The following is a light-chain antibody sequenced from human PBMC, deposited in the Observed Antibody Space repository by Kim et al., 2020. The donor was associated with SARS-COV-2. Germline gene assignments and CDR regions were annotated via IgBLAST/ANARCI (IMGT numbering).Light chain of an antibody. Sequence: SVLTQPPSVSAPPGQKVTISCSGSSSNIGNNYVSWYQQLPGTAPKLLIYDNNKRPSGIPDRFSGSKSGTSATLGITGLQTGDEADYYCGTWDSSLSAVVFGGGTQLTVL. CDR3: GTWDSSLSAVV. V-gene: IGLV1-51*01. CDR2: DNN. J-gene: IGLJ2*01. CDR1: SSNIGNNY.